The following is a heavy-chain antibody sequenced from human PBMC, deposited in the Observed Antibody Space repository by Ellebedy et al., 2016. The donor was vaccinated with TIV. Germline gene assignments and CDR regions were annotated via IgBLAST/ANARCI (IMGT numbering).Heavy chain of an antibody. D-gene: IGHD4-17*01. CDR1: GYTFTTYS. V-gene: IGHV1-3*01. Sequence: AASVKVSCKASGYTFTTYSMHWVRQAPGQRLEWMGLINGGNGNTMYSQKFQGRVTIISDTSASTAYIELSSLRSEDTAVYYCATDAYDHGDYVRRWGQGTLVTVSS. CDR3: ATDAYDHGDYVRR. CDR2: INGGNGNT. J-gene: IGHJ4*02.